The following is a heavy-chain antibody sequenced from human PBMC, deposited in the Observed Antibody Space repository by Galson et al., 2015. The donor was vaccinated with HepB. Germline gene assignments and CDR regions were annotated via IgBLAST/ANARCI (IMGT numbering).Heavy chain of an antibody. CDR2: IYHSGST. D-gene: IGHD1-26*01. CDR3: ARGDTVGARNWFDP. CDR1: GGSISSGGYS. Sequence: TLSLTCAVSGGSISSGGYSWSWIRQPPGKGLEWIGYIYHSGSTYYNPSLKSRVTISVDRSKNQFSLKLSSVTAADTAVYYCARGDTVGARNWFDPWGQGTLVTVSS. J-gene: IGHJ5*02. V-gene: IGHV4-30-2*01.